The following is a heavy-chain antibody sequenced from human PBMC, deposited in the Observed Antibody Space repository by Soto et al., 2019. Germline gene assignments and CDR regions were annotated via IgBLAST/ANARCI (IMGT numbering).Heavy chain of an antibody. CDR3: ARASAYYYDSTGLYYFDY. CDR2: IYNRGNT. Sequence: SETLSLTCTVSGGSISSGDYYWSWIHQPPGKGLEWIGYIYNRGNTFYNPSLKSRVTISVDTSKNQFSLKLSSVTAADTAVYYCARASAYYYDSTGLYYFDYWGQGTLVTVSS. D-gene: IGHD3-22*01. CDR1: GGSISSGDYY. V-gene: IGHV4-30-4*01. J-gene: IGHJ4*02.